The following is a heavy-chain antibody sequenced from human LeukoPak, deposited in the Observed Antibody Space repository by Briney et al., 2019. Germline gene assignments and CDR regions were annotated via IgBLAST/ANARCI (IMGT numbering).Heavy chain of an antibody. V-gene: IGHV3-23*01. D-gene: IGHD5-12*01. CDR2: ISTSGAST. CDR1: GFTFSSYA. Sequence: GGSLRLSCAASGFTFSSYAMSWVRQAPGKGLEWVSAISTSGASTYYPDPVKGRFTISRDNSKNTLYLQMNSLRAEDTAVYYCAKWSERGYNYGMDVWGQGTTVTVSS. CDR3: AKWSERGYNYGMDV. J-gene: IGHJ6*02.